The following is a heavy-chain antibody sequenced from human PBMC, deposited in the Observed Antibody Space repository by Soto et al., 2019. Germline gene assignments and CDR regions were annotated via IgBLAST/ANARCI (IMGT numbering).Heavy chain of an antibody. Sequence: GASVKVSCKASGYTFTGYYMHWLRQAPGQGLEWMGWINPNSGGTNYAQKFQGRVTMTRDTSISTAYMELSRLRSDDTAVYYCARVPMNIVGGLDYWGQGTLVTVSS. D-gene: IGHD2-15*01. CDR1: GYTFTGYY. CDR2: INPNSGGT. V-gene: IGHV1-2*02. J-gene: IGHJ4*02. CDR3: ARVPMNIVGGLDY.